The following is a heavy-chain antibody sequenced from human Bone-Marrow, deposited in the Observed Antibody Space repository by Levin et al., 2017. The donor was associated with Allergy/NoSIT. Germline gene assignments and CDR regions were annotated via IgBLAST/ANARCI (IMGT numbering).Heavy chain of an antibody. CDR2: ISYDGSNK. Sequence: GGSLRLSCAASGFTFSSYGMHWVRQAPGKGLEWVAVISYDGSNKYYADSVKGRFTISRDNSKNTLYLQMNSLRAEDTAVYYCANGAVPRLGYCSGGSCPKDGYFDYWGQGTLVTVSS. J-gene: IGHJ4*02. V-gene: IGHV3-30*18. CDR1: GFTFSSYG. D-gene: IGHD2-15*01. CDR3: ANGAVPRLGYCSGGSCPKDGYFDY.